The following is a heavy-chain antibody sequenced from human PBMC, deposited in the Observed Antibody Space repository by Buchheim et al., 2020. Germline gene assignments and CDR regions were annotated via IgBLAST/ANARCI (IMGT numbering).Heavy chain of an antibody. Sequence: QVQLVQSGAEVKKPGASVKVSCKATGYTFTGYYMHWVRQAPGQGLEWMGWINPNSGGTNYAQKFQGWVTMTRDTDISTAFMELSRLRSDDTAVYYCARAPRVNDILTDYFDYWGQGTL. V-gene: IGHV1-2*04. D-gene: IGHD3-9*01. CDR3: ARAPRVNDILTDYFDY. CDR2: INPNSGGT. CDR1: GYTFTGYY. J-gene: IGHJ4*02.